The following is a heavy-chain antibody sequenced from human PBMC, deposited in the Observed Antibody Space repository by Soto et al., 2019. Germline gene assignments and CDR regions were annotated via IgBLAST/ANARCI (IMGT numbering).Heavy chain of an antibody. CDR3: AREGLVLVPTTVNSDYYYYAMDV. CDR1: GYTFTTYT. Sequence: ASVKVSCKSSGYTFTTYTMNWVRQAPGQGLEWMGWINTGNGDTKYSQKFQGRVTITADESTNTAYVELSSLRSEDTAVYYCAREGLVLVPTTVNSDYYYYAMDVWGQGTTVTVSS. D-gene: IGHD2-2*01. V-gene: IGHV1-3*04. J-gene: IGHJ6*02. CDR2: INTGNGDT.